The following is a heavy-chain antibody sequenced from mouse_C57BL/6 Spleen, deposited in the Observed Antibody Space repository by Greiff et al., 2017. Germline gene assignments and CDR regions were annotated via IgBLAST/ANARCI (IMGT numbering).Heavy chain of an antibody. D-gene: IGHD1-1*01. Sequence: VQLQQSVAELVRPGASVKLSCTASGFNFKNTYMHWVKQRPEQGLEWIGRIDPANGNTKYASKFQGKATITADTSSNTAYLQLSSLTSEDTAIYYSAGGCYSCPYAMDYWGQGTSVTVSS. CDR1: GFNFKNTY. J-gene: IGHJ4*01. V-gene: IGHV14-3*01. CDR2: IDPANGNT. CDR3: AGGCYSCPYAMDY.